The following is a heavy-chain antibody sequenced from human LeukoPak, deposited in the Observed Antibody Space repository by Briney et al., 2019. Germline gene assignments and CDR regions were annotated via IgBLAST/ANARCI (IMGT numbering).Heavy chain of an antibody. CDR1: GGSISSNY. CDR2: ISNTGST. D-gene: IGHD2-8*01. V-gene: IGHV4-59*08. J-gene: IGHJ4*01. Sequence: SETLSLTCTVSGGSISSNYWGWIRQAAGKGLKWIGYISNTGSTSYNPSLKSRVTISVDTSKSQLSLKLSSVTAADTAVYYCARHRQMGLHYWGHGTLVTVSS. CDR3: ARHRQMGLHY.